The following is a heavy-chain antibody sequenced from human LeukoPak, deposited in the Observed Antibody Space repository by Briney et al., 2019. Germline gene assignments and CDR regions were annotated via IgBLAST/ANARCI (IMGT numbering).Heavy chain of an antibody. CDR3: ARTGWLYYFDY. D-gene: IGHD3/OR15-3a*01. Sequence: GGSLRLSCAASGFTFSSYWMNWARQAPGKGLEWVANIKQDGSEKYYVDSVKGRFTISRDNAKNSLYLQMNSLRAEDTAVYYCARTGWLYYFDYWGQGTLVTVSS. J-gene: IGHJ4*02. V-gene: IGHV3-7*01. CDR1: GFTFSSYW. CDR2: IKQDGSEK.